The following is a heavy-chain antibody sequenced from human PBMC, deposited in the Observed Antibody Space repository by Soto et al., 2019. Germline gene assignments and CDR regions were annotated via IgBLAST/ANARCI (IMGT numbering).Heavy chain of an antibody. D-gene: IGHD1-1*01. CDR1: GGSFSGYY. V-gene: IGHV4-34*01. CDR2: IYYSGST. J-gene: IGHJ6*03. Sequence: SETLSLTCAVYGGSFSGYYWSWIRQPPGKGLEWIAYIYYSGSTNYNPSLKSRVTISLDTSKNQFSLQLSSVTAADTAVYYCARQGNKGHYYMDVWGKGTTVTVSS. CDR3: ARQGNKGHYYMDV.